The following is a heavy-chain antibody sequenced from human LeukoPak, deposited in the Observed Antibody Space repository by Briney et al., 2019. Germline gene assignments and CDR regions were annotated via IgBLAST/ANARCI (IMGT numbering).Heavy chain of an antibody. D-gene: IGHD3-10*01. V-gene: IGHV3-23*01. CDR1: GFTLSNHW. CDR2: ISGSTEDT. CDR3: AKAPRKFRGIIITPLYYFDY. Sequence: GGSLRLSCAASGFTLSNHWMTWVRQAPGKGLEWVSTISGSTEDTYYADSVKGRFTISRDNSKNTLYLQMNSLRAEDTAIYYCAKAPRKFRGIIITPLYYFDYWGQGALVTVSS. J-gene: IGHJ4*02.